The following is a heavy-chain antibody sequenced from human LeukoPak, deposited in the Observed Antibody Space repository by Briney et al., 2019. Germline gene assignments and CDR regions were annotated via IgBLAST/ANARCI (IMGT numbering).Heavy chain of an antibody. J-gene: IGHJ4*02. CDR2: ISSSGSTI. Sequence: GGSLRLSCAASGFTFSSYEMNWVRQAPGKGLEWVSYISSSGSTIYYADSVKGRFTISRDNAKNSLYLQMDSLRAEDTAVYWCARGPTNGQAFDYWGQGTLVSVSS. CDR3: ARGPTNGQAFDY. V-gene: IGHV3-48*03. D-gene: IGHD2-8*01. CDR1: GFTFSSYE.